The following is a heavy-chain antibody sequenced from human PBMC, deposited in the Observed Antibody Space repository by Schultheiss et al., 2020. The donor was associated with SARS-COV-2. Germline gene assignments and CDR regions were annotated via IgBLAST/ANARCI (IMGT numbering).Heavy chain of an antibody. J-gene: IGHJ4*02. CDR3: ARANGSTFDY. D-gene: IGHD2-15*01. Sequence: SETLSLTCTVSGGSISSSSYYWGWIRQPPGKGLEWIGYIYYSGSTNYNPSLKSRVTISVDKSKNQFSLKLSSVTAADTAVYYCARANGSTFDYWGQGTLVTVSS. CDR1: GGSISSSSYY. CDR2: IYYSGST. V-gene: IGHV4-61*05.